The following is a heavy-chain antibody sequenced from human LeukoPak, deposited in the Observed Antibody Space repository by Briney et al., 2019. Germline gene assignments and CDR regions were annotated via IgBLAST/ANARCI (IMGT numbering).Heavy chain of an antibody. J-gene: IGHJ4*02. Sequence: ASVKVSCKASGYTFTNYAINWVRQAPGQGLEWMGWINTNTGNPTYAQGFTGRFVFSLDTSVSTAYLQISSLKADDTAVYYCASGPSYSGSNEYFDSWGQGTLVTVSS. D-gene: IGHD1-26*01. CDR3: ASGPSYSGSNEYFDS. CDR1: GYTFTNYA. V-gene: IGHV7-4-1*02. CDR2: INTNTGNP.